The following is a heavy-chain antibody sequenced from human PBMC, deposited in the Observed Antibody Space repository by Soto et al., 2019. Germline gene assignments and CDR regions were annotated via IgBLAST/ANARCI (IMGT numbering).Heavy chain of an antibody. Sequence: SETLSLTCTVSGGSISSRTYYWVWIRQPPGKGLERIGSIYYTGSTYYNPSLKSRVTISVDTSKNQFSLKLSSVTAADTAVEYCARHASRRITVTGGDYWGQGTLVTVS. J-gene: IGHJ4*02. V-gene: IGHV4-39*01. CDR1: GGSISSRTYY. CDR3: ARHASRRITVTGGDY. CDR2: IYYTGST. D-gene: IGHD6-19*01.